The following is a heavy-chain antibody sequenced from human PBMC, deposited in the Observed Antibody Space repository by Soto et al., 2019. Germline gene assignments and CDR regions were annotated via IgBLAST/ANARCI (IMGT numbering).Heavy chain of an antibody. J-gene: IGHJ4*02. CDR3: ARWKDGSGSYFDY. V-gene: IGHV3-21*01. CDR1: GFTFSSYS. D-gene: IGHD3-10*01. Sequence: GGSLRLSCAASGFTFSSYSMNWVRQAPGKGLEWVSSISSSSSYIYYADSVKGRFTISRDNAKNSLYLQMNSLRAEDTAVYYCARWKDGSGSYFDYWGQGTLVTVSS. CDR2: ISSSSSYI.